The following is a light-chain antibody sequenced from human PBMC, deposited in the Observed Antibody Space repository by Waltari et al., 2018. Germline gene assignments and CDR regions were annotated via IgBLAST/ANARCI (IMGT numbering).Light chain of an antibody. CDR3: QQYNNWPLT. J-gene: IGKJ4*01. CDR2: GAA. CDR1: ESVSSN. Sequence: EIVMTQSPATLSVSPGERATLSCRASESVSSNLAWYQQTPGQAPRLLIYGAATRATGIPARFRGSGSGTEFTLPISSLQSEDFAVYYCQQYNNWPLTFGGGTKVEIK. V-gene: IGKV3-15*01.